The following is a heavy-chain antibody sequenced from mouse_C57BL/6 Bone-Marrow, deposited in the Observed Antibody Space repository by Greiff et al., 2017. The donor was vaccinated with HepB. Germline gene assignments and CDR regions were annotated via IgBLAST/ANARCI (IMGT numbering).Heavy chain of an antibody. CDR3: ARSLYSMYYFDY. CDR1: GYAFTNYL. J-gene: IGHJ2*01. CDR2: INPGSGGT. D-gene: IGHD2-10*02. Sequence: QVQLQQSGAELVRPGTSVKVSCKASGYAFTNYLIEWVKQRPGQGLEWIGVINPGSGGTNYNEKFKGKATLTAVKSSSTAYMQLSSLTSEDSAVYFCARSLYSMYYFDYWGQGTTLTVSS. V-gene: IGHV1-54*01.